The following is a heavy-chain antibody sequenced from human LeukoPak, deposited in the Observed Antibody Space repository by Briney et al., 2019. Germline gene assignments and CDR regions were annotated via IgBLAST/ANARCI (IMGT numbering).Heavy chain of an antibody. CDR1: GGSISSGDYY. J-gene: IGHJ4*02. Sequence: SETLSLTSTVSGGSISSGDYYWGWIRQPPGKGLEWIGSIYYSGSTYYNPSLKSRATISVDTSKNQFSLKLSSVTAADTAVYYCASSIAVAGTDYWGQGTLVTVSS. V-gene: IGHV4-39*01. CDR3: ASSIAVAGTDY. D-gene: IGHD6-19*01. CDR2: IYYSGST.